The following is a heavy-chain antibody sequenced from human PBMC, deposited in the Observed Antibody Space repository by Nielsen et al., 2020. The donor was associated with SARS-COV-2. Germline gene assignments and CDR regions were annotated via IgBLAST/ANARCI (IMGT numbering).Heavy chain of an antibody. D-gene: IGHD3-9*01. V-gene: IGHV7-4-1*02. Sequence: ARQAPGQGGEWMGWINTNTGNPTYAQGFTGRFVFSVDTSVSTAYLQISSLKAEDTAVYYCARERSTYYDILTGYRITPFDYWGQGTLVTVSS. CDR2: INTNTGNP. J-gene: IGHJ4*02. CDR3: ARERSTYYDILTGYRITPFDY.